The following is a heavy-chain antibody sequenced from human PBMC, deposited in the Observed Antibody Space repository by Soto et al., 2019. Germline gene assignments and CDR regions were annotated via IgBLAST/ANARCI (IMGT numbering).Heavy chain of an antibody. J-gene: IGHJ4*02. Sequence: QVQLVQSGAEVKKPGSSVKVSCKASGGTFSSYAISWVRQAPGQGLEWMGGIIPIFGTANYAQKFQGRVTITADESTITSYMELSSLRSEDTAVYYCAGDTYYYDSSGYAKFDYWGQGTLVTVSS. CDR2: IIPIFGTA. D-gene: IGHD3-22*01. V-gene: IGHV1-69*01. CDR1: GGTFSSYA. CDR3: AGDTYYYDSSGYAKFDY.